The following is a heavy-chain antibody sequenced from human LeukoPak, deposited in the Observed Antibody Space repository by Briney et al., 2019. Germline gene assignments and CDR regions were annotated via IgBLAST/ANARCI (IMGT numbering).Heavy chain of an antibody. CDR1: GFTFDDYA. D-gene: IGHD5-24*01. CDR3: ARATRDHPY. V-gene: IGHV3-9*01. Sequence: GGSLRLSCAASGFTFDDYAMHWVRQAPGKGLEWVSGISWNSGGIGYADSVKGRFTISRDNAKNSLYLQMNSLRAEDTGVFYCARATRDHPYWGQGTLVTVSS. J-gene: IGHJ4*02. CDR2: ISWNSGGI.